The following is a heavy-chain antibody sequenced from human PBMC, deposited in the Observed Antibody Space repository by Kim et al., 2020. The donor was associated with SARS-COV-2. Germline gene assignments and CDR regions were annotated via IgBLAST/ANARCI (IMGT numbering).Heavy chain of an antibody. CDR3: ASTMLRGLYYFDY. D-gene: IGHD3-10*01. CDR2: ISGGGGST. J-gene: IGHJ4*02. CDR1: GFTFSSYA. V-gene: IGHV3-23*01. Sequence: GSLRLSCAASGFTFSSYAMSWVRQAPGKGLEWVSTISGGGGSTYYADSVKGRFTISRDNSNNTLYLQMNSLRAEDTAIYYCASTMLRGLYYFDYWGQGTLVTVSS.